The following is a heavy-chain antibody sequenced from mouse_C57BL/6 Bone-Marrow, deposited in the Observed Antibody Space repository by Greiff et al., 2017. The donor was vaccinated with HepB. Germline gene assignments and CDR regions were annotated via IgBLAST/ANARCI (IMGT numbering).Heavy chain of an antibody. CDR3: ARILYYGSRYALDY. J-gene: IGHJ4*01. V-gene: IGHV3-6*01. D-gene: IGHD1-1*01. Sequence: ESGPGLVKPSQSLSLTCSVSGYSITSGYYWYWIRQFPGNKLEWMGYISYDGSNNYNPSLKNRNSITRDTSKNQIFLKVNYVTTEDTATYYCARILYYGSRYALDYWGQGTSVTVSS. CDR2: ISYDGSN. CDR1: GYSITSGYY.